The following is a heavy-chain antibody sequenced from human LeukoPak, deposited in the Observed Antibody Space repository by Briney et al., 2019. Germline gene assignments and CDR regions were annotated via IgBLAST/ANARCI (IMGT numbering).Heavy chain of an antibody. Sequence: SETLSLTCTVSGGSISSGGYYWSWIRQPPGKGLEWIGYIYHSGSTYYNPSLKSRVTISVDTSKNQFSLKLSSVTAADTAVYYCGTHWGVTTEDYFDYWGQGTLVTVSS. J-gene: IGHJ4*02. CDR1: GGSISSGGYY. CDR3: GTHWGVTTEDYFDY. CDR2: IYHSGST. D-gene: IGHD4-17*01. V-gene: IGHV4-30-2*01.